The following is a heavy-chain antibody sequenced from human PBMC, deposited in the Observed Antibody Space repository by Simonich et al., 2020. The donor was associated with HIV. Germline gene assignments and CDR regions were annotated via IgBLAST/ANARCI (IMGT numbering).Heavy chain of an antibody. J-gene: IGHJ6*02. CDR3: ARDRPGQLERFSLDYYYYGMDV. V-gene: IGHV4-34*01. CDR1: GGSFRGYY. Sequence: QVQLQQWGARLLKPSETLSLTCAVYGGSFRGYYWTWIRQPPGKGLEWIGEINHSGNNNYNPSLKSRVTISVDTSKNQFSLNLNSVTAADTAVYYCARDRPGQLERFSLDYYYYGMDVWGQGTTVTVSS. D-gene: IGHD1-1*01. CDR2: INHSGNN.